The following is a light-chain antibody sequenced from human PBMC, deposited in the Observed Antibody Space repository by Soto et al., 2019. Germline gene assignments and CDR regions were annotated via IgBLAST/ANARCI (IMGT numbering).Light chain of an antibody. CDR2: GAS. CDR3: QQYGSCPFN. Sequence: EIVLTQSPGALSLSPGARATLSCRASPSVSSSYLAWYQQKPGQAPRLLICGASSRATGIPDRFSGSGSGTDFTLTISRLEPEAFAVYYCQQYGSCPFNFGPGTKVDIK. CDR1: PSVSSSY. J-gene: IGKJ3*01. V-gene: IGKV3-20*01.